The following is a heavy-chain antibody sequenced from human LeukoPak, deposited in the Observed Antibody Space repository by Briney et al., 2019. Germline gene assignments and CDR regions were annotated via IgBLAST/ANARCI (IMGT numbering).Heavy chain of an antibody. CDR3: ARLGTSGSYYSIPTDY. V-gene: IGHV3-48*01. CDR2: ISSSSSTI. D-gene: IGHD1-26*01. Sequence: PGGSLRLSCAASGFTFSSYSMNWVRQAPGKGLEWVSYISSSSSTIYYADSVKGRFTISRDNAKNSLYLQMNSLRAEDTAVYYCARLGTSGSYYSIPTDYWGQGTLVTVSS. CDR1: GFTFSSYS. J-gene: IGHJ4*02.